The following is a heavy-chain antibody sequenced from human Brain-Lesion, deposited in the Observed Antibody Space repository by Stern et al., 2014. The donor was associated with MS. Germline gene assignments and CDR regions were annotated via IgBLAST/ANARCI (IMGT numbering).Heavy chain of an antibody. J-gene: IGHJ5*02. D-gene: IGHD5-18*01. V-gene: IGHV1-69*06. CDR2: ISPIFGSP. CDR3: AKDGPALVTNWFDP. Sequence: QLVQSAPEVKKPGSSVQVSCKASGGTFGTYPITWLRQAPGQGLEWMGRISPIFGSPNDAQKFQGRVTITADRSTTTVYMKLSSLKSDDAAVYYCAKDGPALVTNWFDPWGRGTLVTVSS. CDR1: GGTFGTYP.